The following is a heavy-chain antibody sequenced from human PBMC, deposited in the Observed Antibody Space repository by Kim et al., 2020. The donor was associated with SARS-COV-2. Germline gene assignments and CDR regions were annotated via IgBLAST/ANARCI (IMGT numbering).Heavy chain of an antibody. J-gene: IGHJ6*02. CDR2: INPNSGGT. D-gene: IGHD3-10*01. V-gene: IGHV1-2*04. Sequence: ASVKVSCKASGYTFTGYYMHWVRQAPGQGLEWMGWINPNSGGTNYAQKFQGWVTMTRDTSISTAYMELSRLRSDDTAVYYCAREGMITMARHYYYYGMDVWGQGTTVTVSS. CDR3: AREGMITMARHYYYYGMDV. CDR1: GYTFTGYY.